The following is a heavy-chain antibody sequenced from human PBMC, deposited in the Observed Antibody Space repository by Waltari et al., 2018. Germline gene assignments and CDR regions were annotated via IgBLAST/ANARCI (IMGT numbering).Heavy chain of an antibody. V-gene: IGHV3-21*01. CDR2: ISSSSSYI. CDR1: GFTFSSYS. Sequence: EVQLVESGGGLVKPGGSLRLSCAASGFTFSSYSMNWVRQAPGKGLEWVSSISSSSSYIYYADSVKGRFTISRDNAKNSLYLQMNSLRAEDTAVYYCASYDFWSGRYFDYWGQGTLVTVSS. CDR3: ASYDFWSGRYFDY. D-gene: IGHD3-3*01. J-gene: IGHJ4*02.